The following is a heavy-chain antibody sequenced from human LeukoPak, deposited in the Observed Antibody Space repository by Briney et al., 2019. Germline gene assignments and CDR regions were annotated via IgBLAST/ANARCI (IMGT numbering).Heavy chain of an antibody. CDR1: GFTFSSYA. D-gene: IGHD3-9*01. CDR3: ARGGYFDWLPPAV. Sequence: PGGSLRLSCAASGFTFSSYAMHWVRQAPGKGLEWVAFISYDGSNEYYADSVKGRFTISRDNSKNTLYLQVNSLRAEDTAEYYCARGGYFDWLPPAVWGKGTSVTVSS. J-gene: IGHJ6*04. V-gene: IGHV3-30-3*01. CDR2: ISYDGSNE.